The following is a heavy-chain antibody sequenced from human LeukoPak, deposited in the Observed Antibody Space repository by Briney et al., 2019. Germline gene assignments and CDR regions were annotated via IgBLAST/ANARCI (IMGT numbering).Heavy chain of an antibody. CDR1: GGSISSGDYY. CDR3: ARDSSSWGGFGY. V-gene: IGHV4-30-4*08. CDR2: IYYSGSA. Sequence: SQTLSLTCTVSGGSISSGDYYWSWIRQPPGKGLEWIGYIYYSGSAYYNPSLKSRVALSVDTSKNQFSLKLTSVTAADTAVYYCARDSSSWGGFGYWGQGTLVTVSS. J-gene: IGHJ4*02. D-gene: IGHD6-13*01.